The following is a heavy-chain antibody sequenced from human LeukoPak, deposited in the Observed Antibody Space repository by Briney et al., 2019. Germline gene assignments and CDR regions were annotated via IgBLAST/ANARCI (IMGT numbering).Heavy chain of an antibody. V-gene: IGHV3-7*01. D-gene: IGHD6-6*01. Sequence: GGSLRLSCAASGFTVSSNYMSWVRQAPGKGLEWVANIKQDGSEKYYVDSVKGRFTISRDNAKNSLYLQMNSLRAEDTAVYYCARAGYSYSSSAQGYDYWGQGTLVTVSS. J-gene: IGHJ4*02. CDR1: GFTVSSNY. CDR3: ARAGYSYSSSAQGYDY. CDR2: IKQDGSEK.